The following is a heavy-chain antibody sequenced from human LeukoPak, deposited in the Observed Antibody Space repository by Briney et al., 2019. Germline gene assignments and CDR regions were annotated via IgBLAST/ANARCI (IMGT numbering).Heavy chain of an antibody. CDR1: GYTFTSYD. Sequence: GASVKVSCKASGYTFTSYDINWVRQATGQGLEWMGWMNPNSGNTGYAQKFQGRVTMTRNTSISTAYMELSSLRSEDTAVYYCARGPGGLVLYFYYYGLDVWGQGTTVTVSS. J-gene: IGHJ6*02. V-gene: IGHV1-8*01. CDR2: MNPNSGNT. D-gene: IGHD6-6*01. CDR3: ARGPGGLVLYFYYYGLDV.